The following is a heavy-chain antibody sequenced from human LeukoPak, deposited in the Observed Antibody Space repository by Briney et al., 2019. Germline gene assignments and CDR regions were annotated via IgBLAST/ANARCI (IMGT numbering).Heavy chain of an antibody. CDR2: INHSGST. CDR3: ARDLWSTGAGMFDF. Sequence: SETLSVTCAVYGGSFSGYYWSWIRQPPGKGLEWIGEINHSGSTNYNPSLKSRVTVSVDTSKNSFSLKMRSVTAADTAVYYCARDLWSTGAGMFDFWGQGALVTVSS. J-gene: IGHJ4*02. D-gene: IGHD2-21*01. V-gene: IGHV4-34*01. CDR1: GGSFSGYY.